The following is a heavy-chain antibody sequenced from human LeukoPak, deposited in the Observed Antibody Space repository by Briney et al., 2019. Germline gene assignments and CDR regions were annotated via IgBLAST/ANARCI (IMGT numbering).Heavy chain of an antibody. CDR1: GGSFSGYY. Sequence: SSETLSLTCAVYGGSFSGYYWSWIRQPPGKGLEWIGDIDHSASTNYNPSLKSRDTISLDTSQIQFSLNLNSVTAADTAVYYCARGQGDRYSNYFDYWGQGTLVTVSS. V-gene: IGHV4-34*01. CDR2: IDHSAST. J-gene: IGHJ4*02. D-gene: IGHD2-21*02. CDR3: ARGQGDRYSNYFDY.